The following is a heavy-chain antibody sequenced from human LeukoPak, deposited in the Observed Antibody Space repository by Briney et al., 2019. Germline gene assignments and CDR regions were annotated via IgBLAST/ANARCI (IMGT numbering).Heavy chain of an antibody. CDR2: INHSGST. V-gene: IGHV4-34*01. CDR3: ARSPCSSTSCYYYYGMDV. Sequence: SGTLSFTCAVYSGSFSGYYWSWIREPPGKGLEWIGEINHSGSTNFNPSLKSPVTISLDTSKNQFSLKVSSVTAADTAVYYCARSPCSSTSCYYYYGMDVWGQGTTVTVSS. CDR1: SGSFSGYY. J-gene: IGHJ6*02. D-gene: IGHD2-2*01.